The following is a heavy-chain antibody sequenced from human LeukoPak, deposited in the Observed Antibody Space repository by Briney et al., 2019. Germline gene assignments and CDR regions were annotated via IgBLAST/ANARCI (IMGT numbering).Heavy chain of an antibody. V-gene: IGHV4-34*01. CDR2: INHSGST. Sequence: SETLSLTCAVYGGSFSGYYWSWTRQPPGKGLEWIGEINHSGSTNYNPSLKSRVTISVDTSKNQFSLKLSSVTAADTAVYYCARAREPLEFTYYFDFWGQGTLVTVSS. CDR3: ARAREPLEFTYYFDF. J-gene: IGHJ4*02. CDR1: GGSFSGYY. D-gene: IGHD1-1*01.